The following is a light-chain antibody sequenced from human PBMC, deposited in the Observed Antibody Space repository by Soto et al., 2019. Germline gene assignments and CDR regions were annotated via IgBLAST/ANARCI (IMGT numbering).Light chain of an antibody. Sequence: EIVLTQSPGTLSLSPGERATPSCGASQTVSNTYLAWYQQKVGQAPRLLIHGASSRATGIPDRFSGSGSGTDFTLTISRLEPADFAVYYCQQYGSSHTFGQGTRLEIK. CDR1: QTVSNTY. J-gene: IGKJ5*01. CDR3: QQYGSSHT. CDR2: GAS. V-gene: IGKV3-20*01.